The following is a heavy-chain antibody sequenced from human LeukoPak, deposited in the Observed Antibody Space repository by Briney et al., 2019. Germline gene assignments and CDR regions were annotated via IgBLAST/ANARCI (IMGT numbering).Heavy chain of an antibody. CDR3: AKDSLADIDY. CDR2: IRHDGSIK. V-gene: IGHV3-30*02. Sequence: PGGSLRLSCVASGYIFNNYAVSWVRQAPGKGLEWVAFIRHDGSIKNYADSVKGRSTISRDNSKNTLYLQMNSLRAEDTAVYYCAKDSLADIDYWGQGTLVTVSS. J-gene: IGHJ4*02. D-gene: IGHD3-16*01. CDR1: GYIFNNYA.